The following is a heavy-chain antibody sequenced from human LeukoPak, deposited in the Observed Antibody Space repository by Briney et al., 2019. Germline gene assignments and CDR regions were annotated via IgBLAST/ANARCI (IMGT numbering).Heavy chain of an antibody. V-gene: IGHV3-7*01. CDR3: ARDDYYYDSSGYFFSLAMGV. CDR1: GFTFSSYW. CDR2: IKQDGSER. D-gene: IGHD3-22*01. Sequence: GGSLRLSCGASGFTFSSYWMSWVRQAPGKGLEWVANIKQDGSERYYVDSVKGRFTTSRDNAKNSLYLQMNSLRAEDTAVYYCARDDYYYDSSGYFFSLAMGVWGKGTTVTVSS. J-gene: IGHJ6*04.